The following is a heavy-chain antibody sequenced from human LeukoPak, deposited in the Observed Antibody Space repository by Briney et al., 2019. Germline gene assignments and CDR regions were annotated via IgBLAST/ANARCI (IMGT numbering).Heavy chain of an antibody. Sequence: GGSLRLSCAASGFTFSSYGMHWVRQAPGKGLEWVAVISYDGSNKYYADSVKGRFTISRDNSKNTLYLQMNSLRAEDTAVYYCAKDIIYYDSTYGMGVWGQGTTVTVSS. J-gene: IGHJ6*02. V-gene: IGHV3-30*18. CDR2: ISYDGSNK. CDR3: AKDIIYYDSTYGMGV. D-gene: IGHD3-22*01. CDR1: GFTFSSYG.